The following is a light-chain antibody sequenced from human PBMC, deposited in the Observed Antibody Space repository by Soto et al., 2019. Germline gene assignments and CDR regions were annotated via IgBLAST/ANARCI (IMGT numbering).Light chain of an antibody. CDR3: GSYAGSDTFV. CDR1: SSDIYAYNY. V-gene: IGLV2-14*01. CDR2: GVN. J-gene: IGLJ1*01. Sequence: QSALTQPASVSGSPGQSITITCTGTSSDIYAYNYVSWYQQHPGKAPKVVISGVNIRLSGVSSRFSGPKSGNTASLTISGLQAEDEAEYFCGSYAGSDTFVFGTGTKVTVL.